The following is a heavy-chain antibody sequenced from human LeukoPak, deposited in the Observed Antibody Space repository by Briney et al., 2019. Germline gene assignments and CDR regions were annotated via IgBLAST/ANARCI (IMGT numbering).Heavy chain of an antibody. D-gene: IGHD5-24*01. J-gene: IGHJ4*02. CDR3: ARGDDYNRRSFDY. Sequence: GGSLRLSCAASGFTFSTYSMNWVRQAPGKELEWVGRTRNKANSFTTEYAASVRGRFTISRDDSKNSLYLQMNSLKTEDTAVYYCARGDDYNRRSFDYWGQGTLVTVSS. CDR2: TRNKANSFTT. CDR1: GFTFSTYS. V-gene: IGHV3-72*01.